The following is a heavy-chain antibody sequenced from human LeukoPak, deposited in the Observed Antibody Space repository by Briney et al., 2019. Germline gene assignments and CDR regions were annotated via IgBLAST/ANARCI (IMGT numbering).Heavy chain of an antibody. CDR1: GGSISSYY. D-gene: IGHD3-9*01. V-gene: IGHV4-59*01. J-gene: IGHJ3*02. CDR3: ARSPDILTGYYRPHGAFDI. CDR2: IYYSGST. Sequence: PSETLSLTCTVSGGSISSYYWSWIRQPPGKGLEWIGYIYYSGSTNYNPSLKSRVTISVDTSKNQFSLKLSSVTAADTAVYYCARSPDILTGYYRPHGAFDIWGQGTMVTVSS.